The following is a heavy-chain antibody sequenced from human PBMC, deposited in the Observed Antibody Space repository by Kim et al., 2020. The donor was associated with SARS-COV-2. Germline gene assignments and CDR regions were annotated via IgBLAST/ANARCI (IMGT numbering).Heavy chain of an antibody. CDR3: AKRPSKLSIPY. CDR1: GFTFSSYA. J-gene: IGHJ4*02. V-gene: IGHV3-23*01. D-gene: IGHD3-16*02. Sequence: GGSLRLSCAASGFTFSSYAMSWVRQAPGKGLEWVSAISGSGGSTYYADSVKGRFTISRDNSKNTLYLQMNSLRAEDTAVDYCAKRPSKLSIPYWGQGTLVTVSS. CDR2: ISGSGGST.